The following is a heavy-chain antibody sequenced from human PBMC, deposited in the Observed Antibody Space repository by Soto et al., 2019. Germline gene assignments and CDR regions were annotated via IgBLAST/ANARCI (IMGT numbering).Heavy chain of an antibody. CDR3: ARGDRGAFDL. D-gene: IGHD1-26*01. CDR1: GFTFSYYW. J-gene: IGHJ3*01. V-gene: IGHV3-74*01. CDR2: IHSDGSST. Sequence: EVQLVESGGGLVQPGESLRLSCAASGFTFSYYWMHWVRQAPGKGLVWVSRIHSDGSSTTYADSVKGRFTISRDNARNTLYLQMNNLRAEDMAVYYCARGDRGAFDLWGQGTVVTVSS.